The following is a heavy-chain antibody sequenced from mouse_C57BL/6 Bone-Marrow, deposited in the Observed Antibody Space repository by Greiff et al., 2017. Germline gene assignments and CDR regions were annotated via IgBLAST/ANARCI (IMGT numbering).Heavy chain of an antibody. CDR2: ISSGGSST. CDR3: ARRGDGRDWYFDV. CDR1: GFTFSSYG. V-gene: IGHV5-6*02. Sequence: EVKVVESGGDLVKPGGSLKLSCAASGFTFSSYGMSWVRQTPDKRLEWVATISSGGSSTYYPDSVKGRFTISRDNAKNTLYLQMSSLKSEDTAMYYCARRGDGRDWYFDVWGTGTTVTVSS. J-gene: IGHJ1*03.